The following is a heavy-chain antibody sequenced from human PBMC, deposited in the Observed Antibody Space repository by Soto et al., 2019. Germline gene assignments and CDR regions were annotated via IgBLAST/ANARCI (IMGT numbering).Heavy chain of an antibody. CDR1: GFTFSSYW. CDR3: ARELEAVAIDY. CDR2: IKQDGSEK. Sequence: GGSLRLSCAASGFTFSSYWMSWVRQAPGKGLEWVANIKQDGSEKYYVDSVKGRFTISRDNAKNSLYLQMNSLRAEDTAVYYSARELEAVAIDYWGQGTLVTVSS. V-gene: IGHV3-7*01. D-gene: IGHD6-19*01. J-gene: IGHJ4*02.